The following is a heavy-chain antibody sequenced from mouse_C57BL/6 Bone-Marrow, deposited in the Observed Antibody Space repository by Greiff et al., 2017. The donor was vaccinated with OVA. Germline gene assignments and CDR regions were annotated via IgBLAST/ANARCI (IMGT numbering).Heavy chain of an antibody. D-gene: IGHD1-1*01. Sequence: QVQLQQPGAELVKPGASVKLSCKASGYTFTSYWMQWVKQRPGQGLEWIGEIDPSDSYTNYNQKFKGKATLTVDKSSSTAYMQLSSLTSEDSAVYYCSRESDYYCSSLDYFDYWGQGTTLTVSS. CDR2: IDPSDSYT. V-gene: IGHV1-50*01. CDR3: SRESDYYCSSLDYFDY. CDR1: GYTFTSYW. J-gene: IGHJ2*01.